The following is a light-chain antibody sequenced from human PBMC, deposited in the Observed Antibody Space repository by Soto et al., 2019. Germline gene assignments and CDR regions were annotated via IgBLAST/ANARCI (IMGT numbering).Light chain of an antibody. J-gene: IGKJ4*01. V-gene: IGKV1-5*03. CDR1: QSISSW. Sequence: DIQMTQSPSTLSASVGDRVTITCRASQSISSWLAWYQQKPGKAPKRLIYKASSLESGVPSRFSGSGSGTDITLTISSLQPDDFATDYCQQYDSFSLTFGGGTKVEIK. CDR2: KAS. CDR3: QQYDSFSLT.